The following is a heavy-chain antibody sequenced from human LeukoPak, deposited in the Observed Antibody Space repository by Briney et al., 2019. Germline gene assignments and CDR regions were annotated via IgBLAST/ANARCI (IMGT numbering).Heavy chain of an antibody. CDR2: INPNSAAT. V-gene: IGHV1-2*02. J-gene: IGHJ4*02. CDR3: ARIRGGNNYHFDF. Sequence: ASVKVSCKISGYTFSDYYTHWVRQAPGQGLEWMGWINPNSAATNYARRFQGRVTMTRDTSISTAYMELSRLTSDDTAVYYCARIRGGNNYHFDFWGQGTLVTVSS. D-gene: IGHD1-26*01. CDR1: GYTFSDYY.